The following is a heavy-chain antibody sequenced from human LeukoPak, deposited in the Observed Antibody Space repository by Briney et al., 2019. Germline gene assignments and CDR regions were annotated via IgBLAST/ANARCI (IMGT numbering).Heavy chain of an antibody. V-gene: IGHV3-23*01. CDR3: AKIVRGVSYYYYGMDV. D-gene: IGHD3-10*01. CDR2: ISGSGGST. Sequence: GGSLRLSCAASGFTFSSYAMSWVRQAPGKGLEWVSAISGSGGSTYYADSVKGRFTISRDNSKNTLYLQMNSLRAEDTAVHYCAKIVRGVSYYYYGMDVWGQGTTVTVSS. J-gene: IGHJ6*02. CDR1: GFTFSSYA.